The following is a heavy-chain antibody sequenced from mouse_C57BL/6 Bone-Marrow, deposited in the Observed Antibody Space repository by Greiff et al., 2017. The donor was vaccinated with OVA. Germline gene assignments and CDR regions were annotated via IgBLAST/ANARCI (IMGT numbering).Heavy chain of an antibody. CDR3: ARDDPCYFDY. CDR1: GYTFTDYY. J-gene: IGHJ2*01. Sequence: EVQLQQSGPELVKPGASVKISCKASGYTFTDYYMNWVKQSHGKSLEWIGDINPNNGGTSYNQKFKGKATLTVDKSSSTAYMGLRRLTSEDSAVXYCARDDPCYFDYWGQGTTLTVSS. V-gene: IGHV1-26*01. D-gene: IGHD2-3*01. CDR2: INPNNGGT.